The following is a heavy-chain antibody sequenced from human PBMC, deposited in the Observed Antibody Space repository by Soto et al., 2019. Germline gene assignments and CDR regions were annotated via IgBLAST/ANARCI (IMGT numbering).Heavy chain of an antibody. Sequence: QLQLQESGPGLVKSSETLSLTCTVSGGSVTTSDYSWGWIRQPPGKGLEWIGSVYYSGSTHYNPSLARRVTPSVDTSKNQFSLKLNSVTAADTGVYYCAIQWGNWSWAFNAWGQGTMVTVSS. V-gene: IGHV4-39*01. D-gene: IGHD1-1*01. J-gene: IGHJ3*01. CDR2: VYYSGST. CDR1: GGSVTTSDYS. CDR3: AIQWGNWSWAFNA.